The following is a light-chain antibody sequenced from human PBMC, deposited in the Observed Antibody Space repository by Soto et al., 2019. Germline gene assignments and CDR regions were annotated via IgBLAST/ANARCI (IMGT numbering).Light chain of an antibody. CDR1: SSDIGTYNY. CDR2: DVS. Sequence: QSALTQPASVSGSPGQSITISCTGTSSDIGTYNYVSWYQQHPGQAPKLMIYDVSNRPSGVSDRFSGSKSGNTASLTISGLQAEDEADHYCYSCSRSSGTRYVFGTGTKLTVL. J-gene: IGLJ1*01. V-gene: IGLV2-14*03. CDR3: YSCSRSSGTRYV.